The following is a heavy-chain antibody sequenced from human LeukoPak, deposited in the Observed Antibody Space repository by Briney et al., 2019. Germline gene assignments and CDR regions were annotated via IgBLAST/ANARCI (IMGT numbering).Heavy chain of an antibody. J-gene: IGHJ3*02. Sequence: GGSLRLSCAASGFSFRSYAMHWVRQAPGKGLEYVSAISSNGGSTYYANSVKGRFTISRDNSKNTLYPQMGSLRAEDMAVYYCAREMVGAGANAFDIWGQGTMVTVSS. CDR2: ISSNGGST. D-gene: IGHD1-26*01. CDR1: GFSFRSYA. V-gene: IGHV3-64*01. CDR3: AREMVGAGANAFDI.